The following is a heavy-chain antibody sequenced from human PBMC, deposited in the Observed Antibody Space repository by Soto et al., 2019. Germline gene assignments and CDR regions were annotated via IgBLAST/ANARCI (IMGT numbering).Heavy chain of an antibody. J-gene: IGHJ4*02. D-gene: IGHD6-19*01. CDR1: GYSFTTYW. Sequence: GESLKISCKGSGYSFTTYWIGWVRQIPGKGLEWMGIIYPTDSDTRYSPSFQGQVTISADKSISTAYLQWSSLKASDTAMYYCARTVREQWLVDYWGQGTQVTVSS. V-gene: IGHV5-51*01. CDR3: ARTVREQWLVDY. CDR2: IYPTDSDT.